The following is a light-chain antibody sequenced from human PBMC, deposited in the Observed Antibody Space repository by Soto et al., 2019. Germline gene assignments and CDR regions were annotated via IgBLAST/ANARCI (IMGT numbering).Light chain of an antibody. CDR1: QSVSSSY. Sequence: EIVMSQSPATLSVSPGERATLSCTGSQSVSSSYLAWYQQKPGQAPRLLIYNAFNRATGVPDRFSGSGSGTVFTLTISSLQSDDFAVYYCQQYLDWPRTFGQGTKVDI. V-gene: IGKV3-15*01. CDR3: QQYLDWPRT. J-gene: IGKJ1*01. CDR2: NAF.